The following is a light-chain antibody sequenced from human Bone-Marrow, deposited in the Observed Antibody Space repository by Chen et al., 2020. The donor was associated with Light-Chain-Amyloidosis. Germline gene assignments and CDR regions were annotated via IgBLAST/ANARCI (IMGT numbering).Light chain of an antibody. J-gene: IGLJ2*01. V-gene: IGLV3-25*02. Sequence: ELTLPPSVSVSPGQTARITCSGDDLPTKYAYWYQQKPGQAPVLVIHRDTERPSGISERFSGSSSGTTATLTISGVQAEDEADYHCQSADSSGTYEVIFGGGTKLTVL. CDR1: DLPTKY. CDR2: RDT. CDR3: QSADSSGTYEVI.